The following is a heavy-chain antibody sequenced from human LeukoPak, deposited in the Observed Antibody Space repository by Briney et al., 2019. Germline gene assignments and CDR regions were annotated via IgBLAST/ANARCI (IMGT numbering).Heavy chain of an antibody. J-gene: IGHJ5*02. CDR3: ARGTNGDGWFDP. V-gene: IGHV3-7*02. Sequence: GGFLRLSCAASGFPFSSFWMSWVRQAPGKGLEWVAHIKQDGSEKYYVDSVKGRFTISRDNAKNSLYLQMNSLRAEDTPVYYCARGTNGDGWFDPWGQGTLVTVSS. CDR1: GFPFSSFW. D-gene: IGHD4-17*01. CDR2: IKQDGSEK.